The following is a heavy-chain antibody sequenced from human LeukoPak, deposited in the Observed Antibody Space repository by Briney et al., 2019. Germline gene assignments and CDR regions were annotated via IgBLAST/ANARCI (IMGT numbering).Heavy chain of an antibody. CDR2: ISGSGGST. CDR1: GFTFSSYA. D-gene: IGHD1-26*01. J-gene: IGHJ4*02. V-gene: IGHV3-23*01. CDR3: AKDRVGATLNFDY. Sequence: GGSLRLSCAACGFTFSSYAMSWVRQAPGKGLEWVSAISGSGGSTYYADSVKGRFTISRDNSKNTLYLQMNSLRAEDTAVYYCAKDRVGATLNFDYWGQGTLVTVSS.